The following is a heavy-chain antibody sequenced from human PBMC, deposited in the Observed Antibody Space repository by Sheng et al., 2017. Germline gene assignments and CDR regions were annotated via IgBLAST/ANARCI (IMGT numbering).Heavy chain of an antibody. V-gene: IGHV3-21*01. CDR1: GFTFSSYS. D-gene: IGHD5-12*01. CDR3: AREGDGYKPEYYYYYMDV. J-gene: IGHJ6*03. CDR2: ISSSSSYI. Sequence: EVQLVESGGGLVKPGGSLRLSCAASGFTFSSYSMNWVRQAPGKGLEWVSSISSSSSYIYYADSVKGRFTISRDNAKNSLYLQMNSLRAEDTAVYYCAREGDGYKPEYYYYYMDVWGQGTTVTVSS.